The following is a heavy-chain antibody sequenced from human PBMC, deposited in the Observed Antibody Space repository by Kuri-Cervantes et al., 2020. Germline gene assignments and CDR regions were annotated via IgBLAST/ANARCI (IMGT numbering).Heavy chain of an antibody. CDR1: GFTFSSYG. D-gene: IGHD3-9*01. CDR2: ISYDGSNK. Sequence: GGSLRLSCAASGFTFSSYGMHWVRQAPGKGLEWVAVISYDGSNKYYADSVKGRFTISRDNSKNTLYLQMNSLRAEDTAVYYCAKERQTYNILTGPVGFWGQGTLVTVSS. CDR3: AKERQTYNILTGPVGF. J-gene: IGHJ4*02. V-gene: IGHV3-30*18.